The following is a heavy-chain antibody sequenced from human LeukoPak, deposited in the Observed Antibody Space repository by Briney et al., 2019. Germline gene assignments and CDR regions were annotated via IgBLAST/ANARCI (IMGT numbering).Heavy chain of an antibody. J-gene: IGHJ6*03. CDR1: GGSISSYY. D-gene: IGHD6-13*01. CDR3: ARTTEAHSWRTRYYDYYMDV. CDR2: IYTSGST. V-gene: IGHV4-4*07. Sequence: TSETLSLTCTVSGGSISSYYWSWIRQPAGKGLEWIGRIYTSGSTNYNPSLKSRVTMSVDTSKNQFSLKLSSVTAADTAVYYCARTTEAHSWRTRYYDYYMDVWGKGTTVTVSS.